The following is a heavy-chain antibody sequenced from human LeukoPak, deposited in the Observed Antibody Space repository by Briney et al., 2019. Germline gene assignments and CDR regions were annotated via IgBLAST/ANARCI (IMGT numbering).Heavy chain of an antibody. CDR2: ISAYNGNT. CDR3: ARDAVAGTTGNWFDP. CDR1: GYTFTSYG. V-gene: IGHV1-18*01. Sequence: ASVKVSCKASGYTFTSYGISWVRHAPGQGLEWMGWISAYNGNTNYAQKLQGRVTMTTDTSTSTAYMELRSLRSDDTAVYYCARDAVAGTTGNWFDPWGQGTLVTVSS. D-gene: IGHD6-19*01. J-gene: IGHJ5*02.